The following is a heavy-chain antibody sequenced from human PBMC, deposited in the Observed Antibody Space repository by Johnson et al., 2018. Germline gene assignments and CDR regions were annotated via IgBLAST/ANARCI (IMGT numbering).Heavy chain of an antibody. CDR3: AKDTRFYYYGMDV. Sequence: QVQLQESGGGLVQPGGSLRLSCAASGFTFSSYGMHRVRQDPGKGQEWVAVISYDGSNKYYADSVKGRFTISRDNSKNTLYLQTNSLRAEDTAVYYCAKDTRFYYYGMDVWGQGTTVTVSS. CDR2: ISYDGSNK. CDR1: GFTFSSYG. V-gene: IGHV3-30*18. D-gene: IGHD3-3*01. J-gene: IGHJ6*02.